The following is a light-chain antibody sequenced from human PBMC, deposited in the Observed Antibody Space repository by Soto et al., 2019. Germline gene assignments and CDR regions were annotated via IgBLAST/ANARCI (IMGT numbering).Light chain of an antibody. J-gene: IGKJ2*01. CDR3: EAVTGYPHT. CDR1: QGISSN. CDR2: AAS. V-gene: IGKV1-9*01. Sequence: DIQLTQSPSFLSASVGDRVTITCRASQGISSNLAWYQQKPGKAPKLLIYAASILQSGVPSRFRGSGFGTEFTLTISSLQPADVATYCGEAVTGYPHTVGQETKLEIK.